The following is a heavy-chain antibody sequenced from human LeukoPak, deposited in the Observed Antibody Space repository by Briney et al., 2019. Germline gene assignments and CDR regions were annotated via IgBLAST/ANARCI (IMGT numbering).Heavy chain of an antibody. D-gene: IGHD3-16*01. CDR3: ARGRLHTFGGVTESDY. CDR1: GYTFTSYA. CDR2: INAGNGNT. V-gene: IGHV1-3*01. Sequence: GASVKVSCKASGYTFTSYAMHWVRQAPGQRLEWMGWINAGNGNTKYSQKFQGRVTITRDTSASTAYMELSSLRSEDTAVYYCARGRLHTFGGVTESDYWGQGTLVTVSS. J-gene: IGHJ4*02.